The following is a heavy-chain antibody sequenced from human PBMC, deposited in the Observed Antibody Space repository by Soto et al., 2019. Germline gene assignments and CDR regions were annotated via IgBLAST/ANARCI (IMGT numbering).Heavy chain of an antibody. D-gene: IGHD2-21*01. J-gene: IGHJ4*02. CDR1: GGSISSSNW. V-gene: IGHV4-4*02. Sequence: SETLSLTCAVSGGSISSSNWWSWVRQPPGKGLEWIGEIYHSGSTNYNPSLKSRVTISVDKSKNQFSLKLSSVTAADTAVYYCARHIPRANSGLDYWGQGTLVTVSS. CDR2: IYHSGST. CDR3: ARHIPRANSGLDY.